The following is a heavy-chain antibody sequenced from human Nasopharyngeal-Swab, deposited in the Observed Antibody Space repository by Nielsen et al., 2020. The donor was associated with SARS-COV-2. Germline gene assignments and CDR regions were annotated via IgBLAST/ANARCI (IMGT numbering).Heavy chain of an antibody. CDR1: GFTFSDYY. CDR3: AREDYYDSSGLSNYYYGMDV. D-gene: IGHD3-22*01. CDR2: IKQDGSEK. Sequence: GGSLRLSCAASGFTFSDYYMSWVRQAPGKGLEWVANIKQDGSEKYYVDSVKGRFTISRDNAKNSLYLQMNSLRAEDTAVYYCAREDYYDSSGLSNYYYGMDVWGQGTTVTVSS. J-gene: IGHJ6*02. V-gene: IGHV3-7*01.